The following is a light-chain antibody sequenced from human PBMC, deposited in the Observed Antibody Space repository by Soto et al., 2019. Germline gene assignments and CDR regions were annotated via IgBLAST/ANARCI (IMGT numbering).Light chain of an antibody. CDR3: QQYYASAWT. J-gene: IGKJ1*01. V-gene: IGKV3-20*01. CDR1: QSVSSTY. Sequence: EIVLTQSPGTLSLSPGERATLSCRASQSVSSTYLDWYRQKPGQAPRLLIYAASSRATGIPDRFSGSASGTHFTLIISILEPEDFGVYFCQQYYASAWTFGQGIRVEIK. CDR2: AAS.